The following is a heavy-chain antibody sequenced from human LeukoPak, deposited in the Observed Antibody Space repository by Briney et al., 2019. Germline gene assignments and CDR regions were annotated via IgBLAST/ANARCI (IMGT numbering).Heavy chain of an antibody. CDR2: INHSGST. J-gene: IGHJ6*03. Sequence: SETLSLTCAVYGGSFSGYYWSWIRQPPGKGLEWIGEINHSGSTNYNPSLKSRVTISVDTSKNQFSLKLSSVTAADTAVYYCAGGRKRLCGGDGYPYYYYYYMDVWGKGTTVTVSS. V-gene: IGHV4-34*01. D-gene: IGHD2-21*02. CDR1: GGSFSGYY. CDR3: AGGRKRLCGGDGYPYYYYYYMDV.